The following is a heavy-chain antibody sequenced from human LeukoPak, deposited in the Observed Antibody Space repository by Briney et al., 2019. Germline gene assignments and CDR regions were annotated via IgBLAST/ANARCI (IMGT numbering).Heavy chain of an antibody. CDR3: AQALRHGGGFDY. CDR2: ISWNSGSI. Sequence: GGSLRLSCAASGFTFDDYAMHWVRQAPGKGLEWDSGISWNSGSIGYADSVKGRFTISRDNAKNSLYLQMNSLRAEDTALYYCAQALRHGGGFDYWGQGTLVTVSS. J-gene: IGHJ4*02. CDR1: GFTFDDYA. D-gene: IGHD2-15*01. V-gene: IGHV3-9*01.